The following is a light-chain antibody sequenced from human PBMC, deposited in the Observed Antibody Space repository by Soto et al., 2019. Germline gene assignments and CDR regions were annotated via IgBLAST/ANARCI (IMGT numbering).Light chain of an antibody. CDR2: AAS. J-gene: IGKJ1*01. CDR1: QSIVTY. Sequence: IQMPHSPSSLSASVGDRVTITCRASQSIVTYLNWYLQKPGKAPKLLIYAASNLQSGVPSRFSGSGSGTDFTLTISSLQPEDFATYYCQQSYSIYLTFGQGTKVDNK. CDR3: QQSYSIYLT. V-gene: IGKV1-39*01.